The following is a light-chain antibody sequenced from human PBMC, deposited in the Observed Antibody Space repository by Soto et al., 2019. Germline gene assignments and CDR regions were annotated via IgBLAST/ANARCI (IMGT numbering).Light chain of an antibody. Sequence: IRMTQSPSSFSASTGDRVTITCRASQDISNYLAWYQQKPGKAPKLLIYAASTLQSGVPSRFSGSGSGTDFTLTISCLQSEDFATYFCQQYYSYPHTFGQGTKLEIK. J-gene: IGKJ2*01. CDR3: QQYYSYPHT. CDR2: AAS. V-gene: IGKV1-8*01. CDR1: QDISNY.